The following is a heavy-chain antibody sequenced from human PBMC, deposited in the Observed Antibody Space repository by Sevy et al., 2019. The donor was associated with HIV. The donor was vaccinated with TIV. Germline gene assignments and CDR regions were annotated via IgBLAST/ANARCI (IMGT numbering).Heavy chain of an antibody. CDR3: AREISGVCCTFGY. D-gene: IGHD2-15*01. V-gene: IGHV4-34*01. CDR1: GGSFSGYY. Sequence: SETLSLTCAVYGGSFSGYYWSWIRQPPGKGLEWIGEINHSDSTIYNPSLKSRVTISVDTSKNQFSLKLHSVTAADTAVYYCAREISGVCCTFGYWSQGTLVSVSS. J-gene: IGHJ4*02. CDR2: INHSDST.